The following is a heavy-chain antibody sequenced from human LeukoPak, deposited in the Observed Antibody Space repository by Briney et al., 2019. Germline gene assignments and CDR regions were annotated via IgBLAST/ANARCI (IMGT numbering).Heavy chain of an antibody. V-gene: IGHV4-39*01. CDR1: GGSISSYY. CDR2: IYYSGST. CDR3: ATSFGGDYYA. Sequence: PSETLSLTCTVSGGSISSYYWGWIRQPPGKGLEWIGSIYYSGSTYYNPSLKSRVTISVDTSKNQFSLKLSSVTAADTAVYYCATSFGGDYYAWGQGTLVTVSS. J-gene: IGHJ5*02. D-gene: IGHD4-17*01.